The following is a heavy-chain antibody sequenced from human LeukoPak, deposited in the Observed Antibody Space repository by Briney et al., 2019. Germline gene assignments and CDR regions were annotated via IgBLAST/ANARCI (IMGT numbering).Heavy chain of an antibody. CDR2: ISSSSSYI. V-gene: IGHV3-21*01. CDR1: GFTFSSYS. CDR3: ARAEFCSSTGCSRGSLFDY. D-gene: IGHD2-2*01. J-gene: IGHJ4*02. Sequence: GGSLRLSCAASGFTFSSYSMNWVRQAPGKGLEWVSSISSSSSYIYYADSVKGRFTISRDNAKNSLYLQMNSLRAEDTAVYYCARAEFCSSTGCSRGSLFDYWGQGTLVTVSS.